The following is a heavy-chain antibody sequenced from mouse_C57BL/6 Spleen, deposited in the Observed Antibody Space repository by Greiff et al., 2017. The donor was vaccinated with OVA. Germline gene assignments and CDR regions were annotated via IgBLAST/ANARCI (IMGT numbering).Heavy chain of an antibody. Sequence: EVQRVESGPGLVKPSQSLSLTCSVTGYSITSGYYWNWIRQFPGNKLEWMGYISYDGSNNYNPSLKNRISITRDTSKNQFFLKLNSVTTEDTATYYCARDLFDGYYGTDYWGQGTTLTVSS. J-gene: IGHJ2*01. CDR1: GYSITSGYY. CDR3: ARDLFDGYYGTDY. V-gene: IGHV3-6*01. D-gene: IGHD2-3*01. CDR2: ISYDGSN.